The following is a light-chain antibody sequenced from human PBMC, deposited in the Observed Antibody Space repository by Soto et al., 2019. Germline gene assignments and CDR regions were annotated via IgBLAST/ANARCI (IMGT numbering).Light chain of an antibody. V-gene: IGLV1-47*02. J-gene: IGLJ3*02. Sequence: QSVLTQPPSASGTPGQKVTISCSGSSSNIGRNYVSWYQQLPGTAPTLLIYSNSQRPSGVPDRFSGSKSGTSASLAISELRSEDEADYYCAAWDDALRGVFGGGTQRTVL. CDR3: AAWDDALRGV. CDR1: SSNIGRNY. CDR2: SNS.